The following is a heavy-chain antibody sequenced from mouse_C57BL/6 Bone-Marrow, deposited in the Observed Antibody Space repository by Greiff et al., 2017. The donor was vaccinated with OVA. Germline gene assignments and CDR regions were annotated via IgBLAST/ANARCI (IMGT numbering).Heavy chain of an antibody. CDR2: ISDGGSYT. CDR3: ARDRAYYYYYCDD. J-gene: IGHJ2*01. D-gene: IGHD1-1*01. Sequence: EVQGVESGGGLVKPGGSLKLSCAASGFTFSSYAMSWVRQTPEKRLEWVATISDGGSYTYYPDNVKGRFTISRDNAKNNLYLQMSHLKSEDTAMYYGARDRAYYYYYCDDWGQGTTLTVSS. CDR1: GFTFSSYA. V-gene: IGHV5-4*01.